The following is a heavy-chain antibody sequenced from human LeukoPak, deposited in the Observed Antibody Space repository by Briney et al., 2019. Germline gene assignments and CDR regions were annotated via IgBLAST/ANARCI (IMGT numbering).Heavy chain of an antibody. Sequence: ASVKVSCKASGYTFTGYYMHWVRQAPGQGLEWMGWINPNSGGTNYAQKFQGRVTMTRDTSISTAYMELSRLRSDDTAVYYCATRWLQFHPCYYDLWGRGTLVTVSS. CDR1: GYTFTGYY. CDR3: ATRWLQFHPCYYDL. V-gene: IGHV1-2*02. D-gene: IGHD5-24*01. CDR2: INPNSGGT. J-gene: IGHJ2*01.